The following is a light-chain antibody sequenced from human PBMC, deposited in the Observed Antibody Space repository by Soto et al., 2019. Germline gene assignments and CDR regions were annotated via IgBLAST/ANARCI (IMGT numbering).Light chain of an antibody. J-gene: IGKJ4*01. CDR3: QQLNSYPLS. V-gene: IGKV1-9*01. CDR2: DAS. Sequence: IHLTQSPSSLSATVGDRVTITCRASQGISSYLAWYQQKPGKAPKLLIYDASTLQSGVRSRFNGSGSGTDFTLTVSRLQPEDFATYYCQQLNSYPLSFGGGTKVEIK. CDR1: QGISSY.